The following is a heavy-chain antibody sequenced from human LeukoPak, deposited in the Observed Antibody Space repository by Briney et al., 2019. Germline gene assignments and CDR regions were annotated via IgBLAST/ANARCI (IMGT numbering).Heavy chain of an antibody. V-gene: IGHV4-59*12. CDR2: IYYSGST. J-gene: IGHJ4*02. CDR1: GVSISSYY. Sequence: SETLSLTCTVSGVSISSYYWSWIRQPPGKGLEWIGYIYYSGSTNYNPSLKSRVTISVDTSKNQFSLKLSSVTAADTAVYYCARGRRYYDFWSGSGPYDYWGQGTLVTVSS. CDR3: ARGRRYYDFWSGSGPYDY. D-gene: IGHD3-3*01.